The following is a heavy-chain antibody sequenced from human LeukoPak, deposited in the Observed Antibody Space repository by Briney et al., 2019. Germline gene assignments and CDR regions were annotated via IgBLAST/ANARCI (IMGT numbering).Heavy chain of an antibody. CDR3: ARDRTPAIVVVPAYGMDV. D-gene: IGHD2-2*01. CDR1: GFTFSTYT. J-gene: IGHJ6*02. Sequence: GGSLRLSCAASGFTFSTYTMNWVRQAPGKGLEWVSSISSSSSYIYYADSVKGRFTISRDNAKNSLYLQMNSLRAEDTAVYYCARDRTPAIVVVPAYGMDVWGQGTTVTVSS. CDR2: ISSSSSYI. V-gene: IGHV3-21*01.